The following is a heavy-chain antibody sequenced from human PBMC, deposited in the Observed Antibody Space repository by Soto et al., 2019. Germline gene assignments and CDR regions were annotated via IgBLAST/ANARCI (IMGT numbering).Heavy chain of an antibody. Sequence: GGSLRLSCAASGFTFSLYAIHWVRQAPGKGLEWVAVISYDGSNKYYADSVKGRFTISRDNSKNTLYLQMNSLRAEDTAVYYCAKGGHQLLLYPAMYYWGQGTLVTVSS. D-gene: IGHD2-2*02. J-gene: IGHJ4*02. V-gene: IGHV3-30*18. CDR1: GFTFSLYA. CDR2: ISYDGSNK. CDR3: AKGGHQLLLYPAMYY.